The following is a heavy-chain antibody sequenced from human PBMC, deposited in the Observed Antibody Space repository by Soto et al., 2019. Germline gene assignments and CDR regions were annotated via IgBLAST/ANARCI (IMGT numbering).Heavy chain of an antibody. CDR2: ISYDGSNK. CDR3: AKDIVRYTYGACDY. CDR1: GFTFSSYG. Sequence: GGSLRLSCAASGFTFSSYGMYWVRQAPGKGLEWVAAISYDGSNKYHADSVKGRFTISRDNSKNTLYLQMNSLRAEDTAVYYCAKDIVRYTYGACDYWGQGALVTVSS. J-gene: IGHJ4*02. D-gene: IGHD5-18*01. V-gene: IGHV3-30*18.